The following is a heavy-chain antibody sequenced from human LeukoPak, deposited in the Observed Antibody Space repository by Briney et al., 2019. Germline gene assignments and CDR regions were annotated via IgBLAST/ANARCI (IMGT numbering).Heavy chain of an antibody. Sequence: PGGSLRLSCAASGFTFSSYSMNWVRQAPGKGLEWVSSISSSSSYIYYADSVKGRFTISRDNAKNSLYLQMNSLRAEDTAVYYCARDGGDFWSGYFPSLDYWGQGTLVTVSS. J-gene: IGHJ4*02. CDR2: ISSSSSYI. D-gene: IGHD3-3*01. V-gene: IGHV3-21*01. CDR1: GFTFSSYS. CDR3: ARDGGDFWSGYFPSLDY.